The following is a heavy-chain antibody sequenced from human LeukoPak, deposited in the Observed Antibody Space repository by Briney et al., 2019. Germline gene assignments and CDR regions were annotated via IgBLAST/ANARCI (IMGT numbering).Heavy chain of an antibody. CDR1: GYTFTSYG. D-gene: IGHD3-3*01. Sequence: ASVKVSCKASGYTFTSYGISWVRQAPGQGIEWMGWISPYNGNTDYAQKLLGRVTMTTDTSTSTAYMQLRSLRSDDTAVYYCARDWSGQYYFDYWGQGTLVTVSS. V-gene: IGHV1-18*01. CDR3: ARDWSGQYYFDY. J-gene: IGHJ4*02. CDR2: ISPYNGNT.